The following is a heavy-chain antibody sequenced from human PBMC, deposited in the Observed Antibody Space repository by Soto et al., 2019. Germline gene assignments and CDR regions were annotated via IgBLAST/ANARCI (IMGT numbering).Heavy chain of an antibody. CDR3: ARVIRYRGTYSKYYFDY. V-gene: IGHV1-18*04. D-gene: IGHD1-26*01. J-gene: IGHJ4*02. Sequence: ASVKVSCKASGYTFTSYGISWVRQAPGQGPEWMGWISAYNGNTNYAQKLQGRVTMTTDTSTSTAYMELRSLRSDDTAVYYCARVIRYRGTYSKYYFDYWGQGTLVTVSS. CDR1: GYTFTSYG. CDR2: ISAYNGNT.